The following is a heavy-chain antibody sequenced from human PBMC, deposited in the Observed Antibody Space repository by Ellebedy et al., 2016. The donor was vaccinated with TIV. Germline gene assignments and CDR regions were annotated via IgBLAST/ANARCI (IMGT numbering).Heavy chain of an antibody. CDR2: ISSSSSYI. Sequence: GESLKISCAASGFTFSSYSMNWVRQAPGKGLEWVSSISSSSSYIYYADSVKGRFTISRDNAKNSLYLQMNSLRAEDTAVYYCARDHYDFWSGYYPELDYWGQGTLVTVSS. V-gene: IGHV3-21*01. CDR1: GFTFSSYS. D-gene: IGHD3-3*01. J-gene: IGHJ4*02. CDR3: ARDHYDFWSGYYPELDY.